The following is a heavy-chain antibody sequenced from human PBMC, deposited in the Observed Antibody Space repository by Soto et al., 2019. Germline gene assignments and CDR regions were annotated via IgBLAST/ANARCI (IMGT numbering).Heavy chain of an antibody. CDR3: ARGGVKGTTSRGQVYN. CDR2: ISSSGDST. J-gene: IGHJ4*02. CDR1: GFTFSDYY. D-gene: IGHD1-7*01. V-gene: IGHV3-11*06. Sequence: QVQVVESGGGLVKPGGSLRLSCAASGFTFSDYYMSWLRQAPGKGLEWVSFISSSGDSTKYADSVKGRFTISRDNAKNSLYLQLNSLRAEDTAVYYCARGGVKGTTSRGQVYNWGQGTLVTVSS.